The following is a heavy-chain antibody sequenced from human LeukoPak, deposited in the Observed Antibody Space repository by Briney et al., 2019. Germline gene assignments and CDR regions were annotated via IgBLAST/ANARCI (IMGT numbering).Heavy chain of an antibody. J-gene: IGHJ4*02. Sequence: GGSLRLSCAASGFTFSSYGMSWVRQAPGKGLEWVGFIRSKAYGGTTEYAASVKGRFTISRDDSKSIAYLQINSLKTEDTAVYYCTRVESYYYGSGSSPKFDYWGQGTLVTVSS. D-gene: IGHD3-10*01. CDR1: GFTFSSYG. CDR2: IRSKAYGGTT. V-gene: IGHV3-49*04. CDR3: TRVESYYYGSGSSPKFDY.